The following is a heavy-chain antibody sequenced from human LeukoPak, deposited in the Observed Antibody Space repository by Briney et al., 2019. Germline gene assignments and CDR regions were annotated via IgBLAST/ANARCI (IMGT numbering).Heavy chain of an antibody. CDR1: GGSISSSSYY. J-gene: IGHJ1*01. D-gene: IGHD6-13*01. CDR3: ARDPYSSRGYFQH. V-gene: IGHV4-39*02. CDR2: IYYSGST. Sequence: SETLSLTCTVSGGSISSSSYYWGWIRQPPGKGLEWIGSIYYSGSTYYNPSLKSRVTISVDTSKNQFSLKLSSVTAADTAVYYCARDPYSSRGYFQHWGQGTLVTVSS.